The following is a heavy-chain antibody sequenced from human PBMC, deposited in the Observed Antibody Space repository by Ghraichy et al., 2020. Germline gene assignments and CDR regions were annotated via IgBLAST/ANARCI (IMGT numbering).Heavy chain of an antibody. V-gene: IGHV4-59*01. CDR3: AGFDSTVGGYLHLDI. Sequence: SQTLSLTCTVSGGSIRDYYWNWIRQTPGKGLEWIGYVHDSGSTNYNPSLTTRLSISVDTSRNQISLNLRSVTAADTAVYYCAGFDSTVGGYLHLDIWGQGTLVTVSS. J-gene: IGHJ4*02. D-gene: IGHD6-25*01. CDR1: GGSIRDYY. CDR2: VHDSGST.